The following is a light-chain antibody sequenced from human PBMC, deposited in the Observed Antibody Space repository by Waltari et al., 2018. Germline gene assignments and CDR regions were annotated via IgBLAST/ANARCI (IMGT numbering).Light chain of an antibody. V-gene: IGKV1-39*01. CDR3: QQSYTTPRT. Sequence: DIQMTHSPSPLSDTVRDSVPIHCRASQSIGTYLNWYQHKPGRAPELLIYAASTLQGVVPARFSGSGSETHFTLAISSLQREDFATYYCQQSYTTPRTFGQGTKVEIK. CDR2: AAS. J-gene: IGKJ1*01. CDR1: QSIGTY.